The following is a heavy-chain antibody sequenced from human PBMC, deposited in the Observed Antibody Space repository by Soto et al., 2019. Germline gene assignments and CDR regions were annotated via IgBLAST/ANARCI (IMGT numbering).Heavy chain of an antibody. V-gene: IGHV3-30-3*01. D-gene: IGHD3-10*01. J-gene: IGHJ6*01. CDR3: ARSRHGSGSYTHFYYGLDV. Sequence: QVQLVESGGGVVQPGRSLRLSCAASGFTLISYAMHWVRQAPGKGLEWVAVISFDGSTEYYADSVKGRFTISRDNSKNTVYLQMNSLRSEDTAVYYCARSRHGSGSYTHFYYGLDVW. CDR2: ISFDGSTE. CDR1: GFTLISYA.